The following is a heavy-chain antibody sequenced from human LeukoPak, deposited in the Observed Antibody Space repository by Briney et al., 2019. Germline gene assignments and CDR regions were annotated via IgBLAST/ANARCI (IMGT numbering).Heavy chain of an antibody. CDR3: VREDTPATANY. CDR2: ISGGGDIT. CDR1: GFNFANHA. Sequence: GGSLRLSCAASGFNFANHAMSWVRQTAGEGLEWVSAISGGGDITYYADSVKGRFTISRDNSKDTLFLQMHSLRPGDTAVYYCVREDTPATANYWGQGTLVTISS. D-gene: IGHD2-21*02. J-gene: IGHJ4*02. V-gene: IGHV3-23*01.